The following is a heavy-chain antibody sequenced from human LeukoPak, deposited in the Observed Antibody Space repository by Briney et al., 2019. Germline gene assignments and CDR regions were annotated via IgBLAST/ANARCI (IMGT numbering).Heavy chain of an antibody. CDR1: GGSISSYY. CDR3: ARQTSMTTVTNRNYYYYGMDV. J-gene: IGHJ6*02. V-gene: IGHV4-59*06. D-gene: IGHD4-11*01. CDR2: IYYSGST. Sequence: SETLSLTCTVSGGSISSYYWSWIRQHPGKGLEWIGYIYYSGSTYYNPSLKSRVTISVDTSKNQFSLELSSVTAADTAVYYCARQTSMTTVTNRNYYYYGMDVWGQGTTVTVSS.